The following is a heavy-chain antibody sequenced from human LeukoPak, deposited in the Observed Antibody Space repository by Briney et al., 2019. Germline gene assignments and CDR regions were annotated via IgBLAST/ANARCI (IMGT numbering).Heavy chain of an antibody. V-gene: IGHV3-48*03. CDR2: ISSSGSTI. J-gene: IGHJ4*02. Sequence: PGGSLRLSCAASGFTFSSYEVNWVRQAPGKGLEWVSYISSSGSTIYYADSVKGRFTISRDNAKNSLYLQMNSLRAEDTAVYYCARWGYSYGYFDYWGQGTLVTVSS. CDR3: ARWGYSYGYFDY. CDR1: GFTFSSYE. D-gene: IGHD5-18*01.